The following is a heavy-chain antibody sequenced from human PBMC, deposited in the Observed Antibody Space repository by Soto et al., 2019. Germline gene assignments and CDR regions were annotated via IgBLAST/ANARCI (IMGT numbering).Heavy chain of an antibody. Sequence: GGSLRLSCAASGFTFSTYAMGWVRQAPGKGLEWVSSISGTFSTFYADSVKGQFTISRDNSKNTLWLQINSLRPDDTAVYYCAKGYSTGWSEGYFDYWGQGALVTVSS. CDR2: ISGTFST. D-gene: IGHD6-19*01. CDR3: AKGYSTGWSEGYFDY. CDR1: GFTFSTYA. J-gene: IGHJ4*02. V-gene: IGHV3-23*01.